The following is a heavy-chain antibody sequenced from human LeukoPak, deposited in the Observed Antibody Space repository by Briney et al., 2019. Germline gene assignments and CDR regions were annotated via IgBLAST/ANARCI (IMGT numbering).Heavy chain of an antibody. CDR2: IYSGGST. Sequence: GGSLRLSCAASGFTVSSNYRSWLRQAPGKELEWVSVIYSGGSTYYADSVKGRFTISRDNSKNTLYLQMNSLRAEDTAVYYCARSHMSRGGGSCYIDYWGQGTLVTVSS. CDR1: GFTVSSNY. J-gene: IGHJ4*02. D-gene: IGHD2-15*01. CDR3: ARSHMSRGGGSCYIDY. V-gene: IGHV3-53*01.